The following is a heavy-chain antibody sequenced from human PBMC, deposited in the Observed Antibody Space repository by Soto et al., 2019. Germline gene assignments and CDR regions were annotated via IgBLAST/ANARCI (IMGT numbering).Heavy chain of an antibody. Sequence: QVQLVQSGAEVKKPGSSVKVSCKASGGTFSSYPISWVRQAPGQGLEWMGRIIPILDITDYAQRFQGRVTITADKTTSTAYMEVSSLSSDDTAVYYCARRTSTGTTSGYYFDYWGQGTLVTVSS. D-gene: IGHD1-7*01. J-gene: IGHJ4*02. CDR1: GGTFSSYP. CDR2: IIPILDIT. V-gene: IGHV1-69*02. CDR3: ARRTSTGTTSGYYFDY.